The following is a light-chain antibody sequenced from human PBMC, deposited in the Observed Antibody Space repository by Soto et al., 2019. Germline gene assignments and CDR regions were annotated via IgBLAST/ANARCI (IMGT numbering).Light chain of an antibody. J-gene: IGKJ1*01. CDR3: QHYVTSLTT. CDR1: QSVSSY. CDR2: GAS. V-gene: IGKV3-20*01. Sequence: EILMTQSPATLSVSPGERATLSCRASQSVSSYLAWYQQKPGQAPRLLIFGASIRVTGIPDRFIGSGSGTDFTLTITRLEPEDFAVYYCQHYVTSLTTFGQGTKVDIK.